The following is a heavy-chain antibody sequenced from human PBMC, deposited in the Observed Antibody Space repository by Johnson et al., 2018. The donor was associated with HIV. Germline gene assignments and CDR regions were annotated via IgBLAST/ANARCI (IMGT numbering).Heavy chain of an antibody. V-gene: IGHV3-66*01. J-gene: IGHJ3*02. CDR3: VKEGITMEVDI. D-gene: IGHD3-10*01. Sequence: VQLVESGGGLVQSGGSLRLSCAASGFTVSSNYMSWVRQAPGKGLEWVSVIYSGGSTYYADSVKGRFTISRDNSKNTLFLQMNSLRVEDTAVYYCVKEGITMEVDIWGQGTMVTVSS. CDR2: IYSGGST. CDR1: GFTVSSNY.